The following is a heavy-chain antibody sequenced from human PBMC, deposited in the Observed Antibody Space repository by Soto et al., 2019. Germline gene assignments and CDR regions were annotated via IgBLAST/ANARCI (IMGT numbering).Heavy chain of an antibody. Sequence: GASVKVSCKASGYTFTSYYMHWVRQAPGQGLEWMGIINPSGGSTSYAQKFQGRVTMTRNTSTSTVYMELSSLRSEDTAVYYCARERPIRNGTFGGVIARYWFDPWGQGPLVTVYS. J-gene: IGHJ5*02. CDR1: GYTFTSYY. CDR3: ARERPIRNGTFGGVIARYWFDP. V-gene: IGHV1-46*01. CDR2: INPSGGST. D-gene: IGHD3-16*02.